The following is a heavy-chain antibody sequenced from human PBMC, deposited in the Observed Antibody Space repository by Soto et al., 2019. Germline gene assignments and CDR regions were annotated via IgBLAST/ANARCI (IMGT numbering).Heavy chain of an antibody. Sequence: SGPTLVNPTETLTLTCTVSGFSLSNARMGVSWIRQPPGKALEWLAHIFSNDEKSYSTSLKSRLTISKDTSKSQVVLTMTNMDPVDTATYYCARKRDSSSWYVHDQAFDIWGQGTMVTVSS. D-gene: IGHD6-13*01. J-gene: IGHJ3*02. CDR1: GFSLSNARMG. V-gene: IGHV2-26*01. CDR2: IFSNDEK. CDR3: ARKRDSSSWYVHDQAFDI.